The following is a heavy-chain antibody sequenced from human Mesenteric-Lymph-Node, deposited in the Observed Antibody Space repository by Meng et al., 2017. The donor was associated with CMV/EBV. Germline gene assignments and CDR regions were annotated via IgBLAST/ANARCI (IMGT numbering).Heavy chain of an antibody. CDR1: GYTFIDYY. V-gene: IGHV1-2*02. Sequence: ASVKVSCKAPGYTFIDYYMHWVRQAPGQRPEWMGWINPHSGGTNYVQKFQGRVTMTRDTSISTLYMELTRLGFDDTAVYYCAKGDKSPYPSEAYIDYWGQGTLVTVSS. CDR2: INPHSGGT. J-gene: IGHJ4*02. CDR3: AKGDKSPYPSEAYIDY. D-gene: IGHD5-24*01.